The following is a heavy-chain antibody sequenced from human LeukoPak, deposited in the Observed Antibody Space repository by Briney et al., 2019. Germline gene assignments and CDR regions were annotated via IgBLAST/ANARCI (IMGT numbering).Heavy chain of an antibody. V-gene: IGHV3-7*01. CDR3: ARDERAMVIFFAFDI. CDR1: GFTFSSYW. Sequence: PGGSLRLSCAASGFTFSSYWMSWVRQAPGKGLEWVANIKQGGSEKYYVDSVKGRFTISRDNAKNSLYLQMNSLRAEDTAVYYCARDERAMVIFFAFDIWGQGTMVTVSS. CDR2: IKQGGSEK. J-gene: IGHJ3*02. D-gene: IGHD5-18*01.